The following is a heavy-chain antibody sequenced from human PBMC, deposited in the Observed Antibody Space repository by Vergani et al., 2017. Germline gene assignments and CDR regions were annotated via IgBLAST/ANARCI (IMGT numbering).Heavy chain of an antibody. CDR1: GGSISSSDW. CDR3: AREEVGATTHAFDV. J-gene: IGHJ3*01. Sequence: QVQLQESGPGLLTPPGTLSLTCAVSGGSISSSDWWIWVRQPPGKGLEWIGEIYHSGSTNYNPSLKSRVTISVAKSKNQFSLKLSSVTAADTAVYYCAREEVGATTHAFDVWGQGTMVTVSS. V-gene: IGHV4-4*03. CDR2: IYHSGST. D-gene: IGHD1-26*01.